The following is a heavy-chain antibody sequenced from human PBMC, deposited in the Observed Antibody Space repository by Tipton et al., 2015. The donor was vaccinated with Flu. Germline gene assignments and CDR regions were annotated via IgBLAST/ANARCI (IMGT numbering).Heavy chain of an antibody. D-gene: IGHD1-26*01. CDR3: ARDLSGSSYYFYGMDV. CDR2: ITSSSSYM. V-gene: IGHV3-21*01. Sequence: AASGLSFSDHGMNWVRQAPGKGLEWVAFITSSSSYMYYSDSARGRFTISRDNANRSLYLQMNSLRAEDTAVYYCARDLSGSSYYFYGMDVWGQGTTVTVSS. J-gene: IGHJ6*02. CDR1: GLSFSDHG.